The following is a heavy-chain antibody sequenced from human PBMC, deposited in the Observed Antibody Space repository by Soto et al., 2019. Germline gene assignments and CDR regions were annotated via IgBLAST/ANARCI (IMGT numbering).Heavy chain of an antibody. J-gene: IGHJ6*02. Sequence: SETLSLTCTVSGGSISSSSYYWGWIRQPPGKGLEWIGSIYYSGSTYYNPSLKSRVTISVDTSKNQFSLKLSSVTAADTAVYYCARHGRITMVRGRRYYYYGMDVWGQGTTVTV. D-gene: IGHD3-10*01. CDR3: ARHGRITMVRGRRYYYYGMDV. CDR1: GGSISSSSYY. CDR2: IYYSGST. V-gene: IGHV4-39*01.